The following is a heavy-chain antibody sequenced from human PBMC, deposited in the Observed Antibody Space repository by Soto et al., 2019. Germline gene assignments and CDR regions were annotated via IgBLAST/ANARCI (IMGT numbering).Heavy chain of an antibody. CDR1: GINFNDYW. CDR3: ASEKWYVFDH. Sequence: GGSLRLSCAASGINFNDYWMSWVRQAPGKGLEWVANIKEDGSSKYYVDSVKGRFTISRDNAKNSLYLQMNSLRAEDTALYYCASEKWYVFDHWGQGTQVTVYS. V-gene: IGHV3-7*03. CDR2: IKEDGSSK. J-gene: IGHJ4*02. D-gene: IGHD2-8*01.